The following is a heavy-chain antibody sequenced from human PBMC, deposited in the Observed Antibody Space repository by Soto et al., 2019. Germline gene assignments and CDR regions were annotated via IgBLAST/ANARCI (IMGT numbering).Heavy chain of an antibody. CDR3: GRVSGDGDDMDV. D-gene: IGHD3-10*02. CDR2: IHPRDSDV. CDR1: GYSFTDYW. V-gene: IGHV5-51*01. Sequence: LKISCKASGYSFTDYWMGWVRQMPGNGLEWLGIIHPRDSDVRYNSSLKGQVTMSADKSISTAYLQWSSLKASDSAKYFCGRVSGDGDDMDVWGQGTTVTVSS. J-gene: IGHJ6*02.